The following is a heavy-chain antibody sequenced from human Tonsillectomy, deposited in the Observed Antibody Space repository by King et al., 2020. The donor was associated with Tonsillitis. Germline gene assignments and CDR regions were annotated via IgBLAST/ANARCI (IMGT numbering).Heavy chain of an antibody. CDR2: ISGSGGST. J-gene: IGHJ4*02. V-gene: IGHV3-23*04. CDR3: AKDLVGIRAGGSLFAY. Sequence: VQLVESGGGLVQPGGSLRLSCAASGFTFSSYAMSWVRQAPGKGLEWVSGISGSGGSTYYADSVKGRFPISRDNSKNTLYVQMNSLRDEDTAVYYCAKDLVGIRAGGSLFAYWGQGTLVTVSS. CDR1: GFTFSSYA. D-gene: IGHD2-21*01.